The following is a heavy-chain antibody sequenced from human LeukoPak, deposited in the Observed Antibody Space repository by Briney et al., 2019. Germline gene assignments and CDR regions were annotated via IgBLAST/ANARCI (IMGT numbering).Heavy chain of an antibody. CDR1: GFTFRSHA. Sequence: TGGSLRLSCAASGFTFRSHAMSWVRQAPGKGLEWVSDINGSGDTTYYAGSVKGRFTISRDNSKNTLYLQMNNLRVEDTAVYYCTKVTSPYYDSSGYLGYFHYWGQGALVTVSS. CDR2: INGSGDTT. CDR3: TKVTSPYYDSSGYLGYFHY. J-gene: IGHJ1*01. V-gene: IGHV3-23*01. D-gene: IGHD3-22*01.